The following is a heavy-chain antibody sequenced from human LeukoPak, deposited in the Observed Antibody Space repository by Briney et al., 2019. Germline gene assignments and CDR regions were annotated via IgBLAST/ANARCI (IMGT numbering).Heavy chain of an antibody. J-gene: IGHJ5*02. V-gene: IGHV1-8*01. CDR1: GHTFTSYD. D-gene: IGHD2-2*01. CDR2: MNPNSGNT. CDR3: ARADCSSTSCSNWFDP. Sequence: GASVKVSCKASGHTFTSYDINWVRQATGQGLEWMGWMNPNSGNTGCAQKFQGRVTMTRNTSISTAYMEPSSLRSEDTAVYYCARADCSSTSCSNWFDPWGQGTLVTVSS.